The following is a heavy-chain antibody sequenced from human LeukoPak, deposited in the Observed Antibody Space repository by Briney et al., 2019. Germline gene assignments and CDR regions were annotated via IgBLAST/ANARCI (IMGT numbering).Heavy chain of an antibody. J-gene: IGHJ6*03. CDR2: IYYSGST. V-gene: IGHV4-39*07. CDR1: GGSISSSSYY. D-gene: IGHD1-26*01. Sequence: SETLSLTCTVSGGSISSSSYYWGWIRQPPGKGLEWIGSIYYSGSTYYNPSLKSRVTISVDTSKNQFSLKLSSVTAADTAVYYCARIHELYSGSYLQYYYYYYMDVWGKGTTVTISS. CDR3: ARIHELYSGSYLQYYYYYYMDV.